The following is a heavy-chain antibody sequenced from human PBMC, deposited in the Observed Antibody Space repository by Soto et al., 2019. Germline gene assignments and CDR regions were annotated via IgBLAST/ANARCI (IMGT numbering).Heavy chain of an antibody. Sequence: QVQQVESGGGVVQPGRSLRLSCAASAFTFRSYAMHWVRQAPGKGLEWVAVISYDGTYKYYADSVKGRFTISRDNSKNTLYLQMSSLRPEDTAVYYCARDAIYDGSGYYGSYFDYWGQGSLVTVSS. CDR3: ARDAIYDGSGYYGSYFDY. V-gene: IGHV3-30-3*01. CDR1: AFTFRSYA. J-gene: IGHJ4*02. D-gene: IGHD3-22*01. CDR2: ISYDGTYK.